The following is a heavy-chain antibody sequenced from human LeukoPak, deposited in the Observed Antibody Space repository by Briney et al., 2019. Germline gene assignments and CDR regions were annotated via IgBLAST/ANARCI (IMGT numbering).Heavy chain of an antibody. Sequence: GSLRLSCAASGFTFSSYAMSWVRQAPGKGLEWVSAISGSGGSTYYADSVKGRFTISRDNSKNTLYLQMNSLRAEDTAVYYCAKDRVAVAHLLYYYYYGMDVWGQGTTVTVSS. J-gene: IGHJ6*02. V-gene: IGHV3-23*01. CDR3: AKDRVAVAHLLYYYYYGMDV. CDR2: ISGSGGST. D-gene: IGHD6-19*01. CDR1: GFTFSSYA.